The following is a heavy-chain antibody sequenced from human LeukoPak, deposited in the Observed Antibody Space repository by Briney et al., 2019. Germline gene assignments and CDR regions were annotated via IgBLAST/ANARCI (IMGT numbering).Heavy chain of an antibody. Sequence: ASVKVSCKASGYTFTSYGISWVRQAPRQGLEWMGWVSAYNGNTNYAQKLQGRVTMTTDTSTSTAYMELRSLRSDDTAVYYCARIAAAGRFDPWGQGTLVTVSS. V-gene: IGHV1-18*01. CDR1: GYTFTSYG. J-gene: IGHJ5*02. CDR2: VSAYNGNT. D-gene: IGHD6-13*01. CDR3: ARIAAAGRFDP.